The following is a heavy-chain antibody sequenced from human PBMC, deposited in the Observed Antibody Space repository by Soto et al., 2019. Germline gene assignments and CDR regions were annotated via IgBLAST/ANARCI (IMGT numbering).Heavy chain of an antibody. CDR2: ISSNGVGT. CDR1: GFTLSGYA. Sequence: EVQLAESGGGLAQPGGSLRLSCAASGFTLSGYAMDWVRQAPGKGLEYVSGISSNGVGTYYANSVQGRFTISRDTSKNTVSLQMGSLRPEDMAVYYCARRARPDFYYMDVWGKGTTVTVS. V-gene: IGHV3-64*01. J-gene: IGHJ6*03. D-gene: IGHD6-6*01. CDR3: ARRARPDFYYMDV.